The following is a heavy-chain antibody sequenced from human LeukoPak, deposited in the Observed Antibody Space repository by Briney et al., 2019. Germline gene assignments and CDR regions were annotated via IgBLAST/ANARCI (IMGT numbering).Heavy chain of an antibody. J-gene: IGHJ4*02. CDR1: GYTFTSYD. CDR2: MNPNSGNT. CDR3: ARVVDGYNRNPGFSYFDY. V-gene: IGHV1-8*03. Sequence: ASVKVSCKASGYTFTSYDINWVRQATGQGLEWMGWMNPNSGNTGYAQKFQGRVTITRNTSISTAYMELSSLRSEDTAVYYCARVVDGYNRNPGFSYFDYWGQGTLVTVSS. D-gene: IGHD5-24*01.